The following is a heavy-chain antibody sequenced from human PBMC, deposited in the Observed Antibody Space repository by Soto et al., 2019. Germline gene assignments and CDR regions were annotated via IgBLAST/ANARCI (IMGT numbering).Heavy chain of an antibody. Sequence: HPGGSLRLSCKASGFDFRGTGMHWVRQAPGKGLEWVAVISYDENTKDYGDSVKGRFTVSRDNPNNTLYLQMHSLTSDDTAVYYCAKVAASSWHANWFAPWGQGTLVTVSS. V-gene: IGHV3-30*18. CDR2: ISYDENTK. CDR3: AKVAASSWHANWFAP. D-gene: IGHD6-13*01. J-gene: IGHJ5*02. CDR1: GFDFRGTG.